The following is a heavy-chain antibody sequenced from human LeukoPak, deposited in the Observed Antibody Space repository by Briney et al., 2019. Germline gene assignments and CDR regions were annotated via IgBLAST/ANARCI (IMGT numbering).Heavy chain of an antibody. V-gene: IGHV3-7*01. Sequence: GGSLRLSCAASGFTFSSYWMSWVRQAPGKGLEWVANIKQDGSEKYYVDSVKGRFTISRDNSKNTLYLQMNSLRAEDTAVYYCAKASGYYYGSGSYSPDYWGQGTLVTVSS. J-gene: IGHJ4*02. CDR2: IKQDGSEK. D-gene: IGHD3-10*01. CDR1: GFTFSSYW. CDR3: AKASGYYYGSGSYSPDY.